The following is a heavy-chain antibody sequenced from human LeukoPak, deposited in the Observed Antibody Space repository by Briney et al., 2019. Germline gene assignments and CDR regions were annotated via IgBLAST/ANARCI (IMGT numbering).Heavy chain of an antibody. CDR1: GGSFNDYY. CDR3: ARQRSATDYSYDY. D-gene: IGHD3-9*01. V-gene: IGHV4-34*01. CDR2: INHSGSA. Sequence: SETLSLTCAVYGGSFNDYYWSWIRQPPGKGLEWIGEINHSGSANSNPSLKSQVSISVDTSKNQFSLKLSSVTAADTAVYYCARQRSATDYSYDYWGQGTLVTVSS. J-gene: IGHJ4*02.